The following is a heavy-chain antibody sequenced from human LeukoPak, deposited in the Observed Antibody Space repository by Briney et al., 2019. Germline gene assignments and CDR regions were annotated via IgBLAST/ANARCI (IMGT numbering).Heavy chain of an antibody. D-gene: IGHD3-10*01. V-gene: IGHV4-34*01. CDR1: GGSFSGYY. J-gene: IGHJ4*02. CDR3: ARLSQGGRRWMAITMVRGVRNNYFDY. CDR2: INHSGST. Sequence: SETLSLTCAVYGGSFSGYYWSWIRQPPGKGLEWIGEINHSGSTNYNPSLKSRVTISVDTSKNQFSLKLSSVTAADTAVYYCARLSQGGRRWMAITMVRGVRNNYFDYWGQGTLVTVSS.